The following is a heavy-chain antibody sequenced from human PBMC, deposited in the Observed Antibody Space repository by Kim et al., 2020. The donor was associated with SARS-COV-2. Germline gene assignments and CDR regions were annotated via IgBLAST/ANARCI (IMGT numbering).Heavy chain of an antibody. CDR1: GGSISSSSYY. CDR2: IYYSGST. CDR3: ARPGYYDSSGYGAFDI. Sequence: SETLSLTCTVSGGSISSSSYYWGWIRQPPGKGLEWFGSIYYSGSTYYNPSLKSRVTISVDTSKNQFSLKLSSVTAADTAVYYCARPGYYDSSGYGAFDIWGQGTMVTVSS. V-gene: IGHV4-39*01. J-gene: IGHJ3*02. D-gene: IGHD3-22*01.